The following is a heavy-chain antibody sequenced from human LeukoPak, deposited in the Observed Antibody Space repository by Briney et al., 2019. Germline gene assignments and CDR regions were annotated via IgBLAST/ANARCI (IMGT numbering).Heavy chain of an antibody. CDR3: ARDDALGDNALDI. V-gene: IGHV3-33*01. J-gene: IGHJ3*02. CDR2: ILNDGSQE. CDR1: GFTFSSYG. D-gene: IGHD3-16*01. Sequence: PGGSLRLSCAASGFTFSSYGMHWVRQAPGKGLEWVAVILNDGSQEKYADSVKGRFTISRDNSKNTLFLQMNSLRAEDTAVYYCARDDALGDNALDIWGQGRMVTVSS.